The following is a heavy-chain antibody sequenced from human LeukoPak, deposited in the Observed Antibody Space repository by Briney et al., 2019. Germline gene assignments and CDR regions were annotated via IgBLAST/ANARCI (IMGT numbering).Heavy chain of an antibody. Sequence: ASVKVSCKASGYTFTGYYMHWVRQAPGQGLEWMGWINPNSGGTNYAQKFQGRVTFTRDTSTSTAYMELSRLRSDDTAVYYCARGRLVGATTIGYWGQGTLITVSS. V-gene: IGHV1-2*02. D-gene: IGHD1-26*01. J-gene: IGHJ4*02. CDR1: GYTFTGYY. CDR3: ARGRLVGATTIGY. CDR2: INPNSGGT.